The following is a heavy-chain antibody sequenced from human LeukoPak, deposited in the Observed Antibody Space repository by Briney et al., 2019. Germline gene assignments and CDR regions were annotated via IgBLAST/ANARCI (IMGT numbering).Heavy chain of an antibody. CDR3: ARAYCSDGSCLLYNWFDP. CDR2: INPNSGGT. J-gene: IGHJ5*02. D-gene: IGHD2-15*01. CDR1: GYTFTGYY. V-gene: IGHV1-2*06. Sequence: ASVKVSCKASGYTFTGYYMHWVRQAPGQGLEWMGRINPNSGGTNYAQKFQGRVTMTRDTSISTAYMELSRLRSDDTAVYYCARAYCSDGSCLLYNWFDPWGQGTLVTVSS.